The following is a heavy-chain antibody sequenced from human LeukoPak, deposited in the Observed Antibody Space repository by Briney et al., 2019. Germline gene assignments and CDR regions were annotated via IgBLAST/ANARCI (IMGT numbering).Heavy chain of an antibody. D-gene: IGHD6-13*01. J-gene: IGHJ5*02. CDR1: GFTFSSYA. Sequence: PGGSLRLSCAASGFTFSSYAMHWVRQAPGKGLEWVAVISYDGSNKYYADSVKGRFTISRDNSKNTLYLQMNSLRAEDTAVYYCARLFQQLASFGWFDPWGQGTLVTVSS. CDR2: ISYDGSNK. V-gene: IGHV3-30*04. CDR3: ARLFQQLASFGWFDP.